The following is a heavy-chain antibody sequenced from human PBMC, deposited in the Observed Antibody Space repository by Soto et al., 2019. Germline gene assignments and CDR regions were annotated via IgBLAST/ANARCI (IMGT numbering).Heavy chain of an antibody. J-gene: IGHJ3*02. CDR3: AKSIVGATSAFDI. CDR2: ISGSGGTT. Sequence: GGSLRLSCAASGFTFSSYAMTWVRQAPGKGLEWVSAISGSGGTTYYADSVKGRFTISRDDSKNTLYLQMNSLRAEDTAVYYCAKSIVGATSAFDIWGQGTMVTVSS. CDR1: GFTFSSYA. D-gene: IGHD1-26*01. V-gene: IGHV3-23*01.